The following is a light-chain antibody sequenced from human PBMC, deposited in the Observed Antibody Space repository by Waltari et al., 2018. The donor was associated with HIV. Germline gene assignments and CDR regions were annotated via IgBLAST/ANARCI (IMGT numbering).Light chain of an antibody. CDR1: SGHINYV. Sequence: QVVLTQPPSASASLGASVKLTCTLSSGHINYVIAWHQQQPPKGPRFLMKLNSDGRHSKGDGIPDRFSGSSSGAERYLTISSLQSEDEADYFCQTWGTGIQVFGGGTRLT. CDR2: LNSDGRH. J-gene: IGLJ2*01. V-gene: IGLV4-69*01. CDR3: QTWGTGIQV.